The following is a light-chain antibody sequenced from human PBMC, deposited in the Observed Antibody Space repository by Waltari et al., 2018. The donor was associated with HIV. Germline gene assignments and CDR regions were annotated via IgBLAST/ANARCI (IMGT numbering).Light chain of an antibody. CDR2: RDG. V-gene: IGLV1-44*01. CDR3: ATWDDSLNAWV. Sequence: QSVLNQSPSASGTPGQRVIISCSGSSSNIGSNTVTWYQQFPGTAPKLLIYRDGQRTSGCPERVSGSKAATSASLAISGLRSEDDADYYWATWDDSLNAWVVGGGTKLTVL. CDR1: SSNIGSNT. J-gene: IGLJ3*02.